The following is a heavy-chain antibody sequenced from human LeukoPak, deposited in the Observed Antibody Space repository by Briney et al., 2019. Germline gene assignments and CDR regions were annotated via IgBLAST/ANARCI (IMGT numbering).Heavy chain of an antibody. Sequence: GGSLRLSCAASGFTFSSYAVHWVRQAPGKGLEWVAVISYDGSNKYYVDSVKGRFTISRDNSKNTLYLQMNGLRAEDTAVYYCAKDRWYYDSSAYASFDYWGQGTLVTVSS. V-gene: IGHV3-30*04. CDR2: ISYDGSNK. D-gene: IGHD3-22*01. J-gene: IGHJ4*02. CDR1: GFTFSSYA. CDR3: AKDRWYYDSSAYASFDY.